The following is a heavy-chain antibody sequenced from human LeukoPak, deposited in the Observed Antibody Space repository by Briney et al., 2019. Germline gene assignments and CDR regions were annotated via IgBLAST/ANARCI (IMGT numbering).Heavy chain of an antibody. J-gene: IGHJ4*02. CDR1: GYTFTSYA. D-gene: IGHD4-17*01. V-gene: IGHV1-3*01. CDR2: INAGNGNT. CDR3: ATGLITDYDFDY. Sequence: ASVKVSCKASGYTFTSYAMHWVRQAPGQRLEWMGWINAGNGNTKYSQKFQGRVTITRDTSASTAYMDLSSLRSEDTAVYYCATGLITDYDFDYWGQGTLVTVSS.